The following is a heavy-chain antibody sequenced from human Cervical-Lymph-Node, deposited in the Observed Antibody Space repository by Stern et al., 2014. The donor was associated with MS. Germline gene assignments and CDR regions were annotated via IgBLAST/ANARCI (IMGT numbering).Heavy chain of an antibody. D-gene: IGHD1-26*01. CDR1: GFPFSSYA. J-gene: IGHJ4*02. CDR3: ASGSYYVWSYFDY. Sequence: VQLVESGGGVVQPGRSLRLSCEASGFPFSSYAVHWVRQAPGKGLEWVAVVSYDGGNKYYADSVKGRFTISRDNSKNTLYLQMNSLRAEDTAVYYCASGSYYVWSYFDYWGQGTLVTVSS. V-gene: IGHV3-30*04. CDR2: VSYDGGNK.